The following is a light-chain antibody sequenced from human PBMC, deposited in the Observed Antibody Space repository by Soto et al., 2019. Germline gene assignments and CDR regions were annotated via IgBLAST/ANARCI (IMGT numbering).Light chain of an antibody. CDR3: QQYKVYPYT. CDR1: QSLTSR. CDR2: DVS. Sequence: DLQMTQSPSTLSASIGDRVTLTCRASQSLTSRLAWYQQKPGRPPKLLIYDVSILESGVPSRFSGSESGTDFTLTISSLRTDDCATVYCQQYKVYPYTFGQWTRLDI. J-gene: IGKJ2*01. V-gene: IGKV1-5*01.